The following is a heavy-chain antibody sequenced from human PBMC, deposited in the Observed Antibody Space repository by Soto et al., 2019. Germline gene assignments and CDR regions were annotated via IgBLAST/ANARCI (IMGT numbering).Heavy chain of an antibody. V-gene: IGHV1-18*01. D-gene: IGHD2-8*01. J-gene: IGHJ6*02. CDR3: AKNGQPPYYYYAMDV. CDR1: GYTFTRYG. CDR2: ISDYNGDT. Sequence: QGQLVQSGAEVKKPGASVKVSCKASGYTFTRYGISWVRQAPGQGLEWMGWISDYNGDTNYAQKFQGRVTTTIDTSXXTAYMELRSLTSDDTAVYYCAKNGQPPYYYYAMDVWGQGTTVTVSS.